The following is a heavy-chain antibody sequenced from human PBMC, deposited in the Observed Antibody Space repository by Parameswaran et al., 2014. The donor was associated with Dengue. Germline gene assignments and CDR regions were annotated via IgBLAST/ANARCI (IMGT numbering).Heavy chain of an antibody. D-gene: IGHD3-10*01. V-gene: IGHV5-51*01. J-gene: IGHJ6*02. Sequence: VRQMPGKGLEWMGIIYPGDSDTRYSPSFQGQVTISADKSISTAYLQWSSLKASDTAMYYCARHLDPAHGSGSYYNNYYYGMDVWGQGTTVTVSS. CDR2: IYPGDSDT. CDR3: ARHLDPAHGSGSYYNNYYYGMDV.